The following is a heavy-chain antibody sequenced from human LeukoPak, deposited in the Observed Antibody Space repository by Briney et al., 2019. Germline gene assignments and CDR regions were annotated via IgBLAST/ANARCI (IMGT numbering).Heavy chain of an antibody. CDR3: AKEAGQDYGALDAFDV. J-gene: IGHJ3*01. Sequence: GGCLRLSCAASGFSFSIYSMNWVRQAPGKGLEWVSSIGGSSSSLYYAESVKGRFTISRDNARNSLFLQMNSLRAEDTAVYYCAKEAGQDYGALDAFDVWGQGTMVTVSS. D-gene: IGHD3-16*01. CDR2: IGGSSSSL. V-gene: IGHV3-21*01. CDR1: GFSFSIYS.